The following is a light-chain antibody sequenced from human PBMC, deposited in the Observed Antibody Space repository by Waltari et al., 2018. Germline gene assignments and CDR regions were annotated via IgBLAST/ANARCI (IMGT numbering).Light chain of an antibody. V-gene: IGKV3-11*01. CDR3: QQRRNWPLT. J-gene: IGKJ4*01. CDR1: QSVGMS. Sequence: EIVLTQSPATLSLSPGERATLSCRASQSVGMSLAWYQQRPGQAPRLLIYDTSNRATDIPARFSGSGSETDFSLTISSLEPEDFAVYYCQQRRNWPLTFGGGTKVEIK. CDR2: DTS.